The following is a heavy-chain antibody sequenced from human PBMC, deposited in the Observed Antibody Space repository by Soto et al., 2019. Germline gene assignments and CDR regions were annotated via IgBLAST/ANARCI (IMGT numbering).Heavy chain of an antibody. Sequence: QVQLVQSGAEVRKPGASVKVSCKASGYTFTGYYMHWVRQAPGQGLEWMGWINPNSGGTKYAQKFQGWVTMATDTSIATAYMEVNRLKSEDTAVYFCSRGDVTTVTTTLDYWGQGTLVTVSS. V-gene: IGHV1-2*04. CDR3: SRGDVTTVTTTLDY. D-gene: IGHD4-17*01. J-gene: IGHJ4*02. CDR1: GYTFTGYY. CDR2: INPNSGGT.